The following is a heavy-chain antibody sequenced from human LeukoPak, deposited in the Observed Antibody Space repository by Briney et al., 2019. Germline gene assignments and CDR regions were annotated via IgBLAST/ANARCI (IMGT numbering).Heavy chain of an antibody. CDR3: ARTSAFDI. CDR1: GYTFTSYD. Sequence: ASVKVSCKASGYTFTSYDINWVRQATGQGLEWMGWINPNSGVTNYTQKFQGRITLTRDTSISTAYMEVSRLRSDDTAIYYCARTSAFDIWGQGTMITVSS. D-gene: IGHD6-6*01. J-gene: IGHJ3*02. V-gene: IGHV1-2*02. CDR2: INPNSGVT.